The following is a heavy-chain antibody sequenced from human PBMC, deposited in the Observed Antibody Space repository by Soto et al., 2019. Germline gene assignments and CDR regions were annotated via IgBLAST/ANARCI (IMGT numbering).Heavy chain of an antibody. CDR3: ARSTYYYDSSGYAFDI. D-gene: IGHD3-22*01. CDR1: GFTVSSNY. J-gene: IGHJ3*02. V-gene: IGHV3-53*01. Sequence: GESLKISCAASGFTVSSNYMSWVRQAPGKGLEWVSVIYSGGSTYYADSVKGRFTISRDNSKNTLYLQMNSLRAEDTAVYYCARSTYYYDSSGYAFDIWGQGTMVTVSS. CDR2: IYSGGST.